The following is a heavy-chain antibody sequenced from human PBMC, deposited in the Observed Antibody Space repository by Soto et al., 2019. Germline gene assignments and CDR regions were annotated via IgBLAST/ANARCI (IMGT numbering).Heavy chain of an antibody. V-gene: IGHV4-59*01. J-gene: IGHJ4*02. CDR1: GGSISSYY. CDR2: IYHRGTT. Sequence: QVQLQESGPGLVKPSETLSLTCTVSGGSISSYYWSWIRQPPGKGLEWIGYIYHRGTTNYSPSLKSRVTISADMSKNPFSMKLSSVTAADTAVYYCARAIRRGGGFDYWGQGTLVTVSS. CDR3: ARAIRRGGGFDY. D-gene: IGHD3-10*01.